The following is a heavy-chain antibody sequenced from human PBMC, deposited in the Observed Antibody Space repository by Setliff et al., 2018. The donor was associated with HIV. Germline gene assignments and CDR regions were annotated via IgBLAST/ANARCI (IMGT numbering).Heavy chain of an antibody. J-gene: IGHJ4*02. D-gene: IGHD4-4*01. CDR1: GYTFTSYY. V-gene: IGHV1-46*01. Sequence: GASVKVSCKASGYTFTSYYMHWVRQAPGQGLEWMGIINPSGGSTSYAQKFQGRVTMTRDTSTSTVYVELSSLRSEDTAVYYCARDPGNRSSNYYSPFGYWGQGTRVTVSS. CDR2: INPSGGST. CDR3: ARDPGNRSSNYYSPFGY.